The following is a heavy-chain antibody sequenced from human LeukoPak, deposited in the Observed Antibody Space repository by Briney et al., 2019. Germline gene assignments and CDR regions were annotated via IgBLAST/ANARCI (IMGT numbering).Heavy chain of an antibody. J-gene: IGHJ4*02. CDR1: GGSFSGYY. D-gene: IGHD6-19*01. Sequence: SETLSLTCAVYGGSFSGYYWSWIRQPPGKGLEWIGEINHSGSTNYNPYLKSRVTISVDTSKNQFSLKLSSVTAADTAVYYCARVSGWYRSYHYFDYWGQGTLVTVSS. CDR2: INHSGST. CDR3: ARVSGWYRSYHYFDY. V-gene: IGHV4-34*01.